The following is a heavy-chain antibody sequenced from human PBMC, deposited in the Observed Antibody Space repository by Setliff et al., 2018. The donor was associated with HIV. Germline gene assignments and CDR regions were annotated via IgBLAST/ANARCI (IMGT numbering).Heavy chain of an antibody. CDR3: ARGDSGYDFHYGMDV. CDR2: MFRTGTS. J-gene: IGHJ6*02. V-gene: IGHV4-38-2*01. Sequence: SETLSLTCAVSGYSIRSGYYWGWIRQSPGKGLEWIGTMFRTGTSYYNPSLKSRVTLSVDTSKNQFSLSLSSVTAADTAVYYCARGDSGYDFHYGMDVWGQGTTVTVSS. CDR1: GYSIRSGYY. D-gene: IGHD3-22*01.